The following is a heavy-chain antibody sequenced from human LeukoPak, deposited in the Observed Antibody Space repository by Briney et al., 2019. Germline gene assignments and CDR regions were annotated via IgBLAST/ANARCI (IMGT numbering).Heavy chain of an antibody. V-gene: IGHV4-34*01. D-gene: IGHD3-16*02. CDR1: GGSFSGYY. CDR2: IYHGGST. Sequence: SETLSLTCAVYGGSFSGYYWSWVRQPPGKGLEWIGEIYHGGSTNYNPSLESRVTISVDKSKNQFSLKLSSVTAADTAVYYCASSIIRVDDLSPVDYWGRGTLVTVSS. J-gene: IGHJ4*02. CDR3: ASSIIRVDDLSPVDY.